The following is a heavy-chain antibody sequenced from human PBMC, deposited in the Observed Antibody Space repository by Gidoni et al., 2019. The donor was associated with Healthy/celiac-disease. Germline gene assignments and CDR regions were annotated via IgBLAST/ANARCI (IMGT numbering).Heavy chain of an antibody. D-gene: IGHD3-10*02. V-gene: IGHV1-2*04. CDR2: INPNSGGT. Sequence: QVQLVQSGAEVKKPGASVKVSCKASGYTFTGYYMHWVRQAPGQGLEWMGWINPNSGGTNYAQKFQGWVTMTRDTSISTAYMELSRLRSDDTAVYYCARDPVRGTGGDDWGRYYYYGMDVWGQGTTVTVSS. CDR1: GYTFTGYY. J-gene: IGHJ6*02. CDR3: ARDPVRGTGGDDWGRYYYYGMDV.